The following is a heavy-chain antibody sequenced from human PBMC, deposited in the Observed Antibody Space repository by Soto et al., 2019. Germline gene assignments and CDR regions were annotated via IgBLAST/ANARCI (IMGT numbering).Heavy chain of an antibody. CDR3: ARDPSTGNADY. D-gene: IGHD3-9*01. Sequence: PXESLRLSCAASGFSFSTYALNWVRQSPGKGLEWVSTISSDGDSTYYVDSVKGRFTVSRGNSKNTMYLQMNSLRAEDTALYFCARDPSTGNADYWGQGTLVTVPQ. CDR2: ISSDGDST. J-gene: IGHJ4*02. CDR1: GFSFSTYA. V-gene: IGHV3-23*01.